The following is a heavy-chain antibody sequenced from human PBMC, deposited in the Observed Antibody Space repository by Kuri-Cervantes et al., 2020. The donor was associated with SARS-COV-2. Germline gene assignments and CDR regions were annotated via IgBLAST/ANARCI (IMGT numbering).Heavy chain of an antibody. CDR3: ARQSEAGIAVAGPRYFDY. D-gene: IGHD6-19*01. Sequence: GALGLSCAASGFTFSSYEMNWVRQPPGKGLEWIGYIYYSGSTNYNPSLTSRVTISVDTSKNQFSLKRSSVTAADTAVYYCARQSEAGIAVAGPRYFDYWGQGTLVTVSS. V-gene: IGHV4-59*01. CDR1: GFTFSSYE. J-gene: IGHJ4*02. CDR2: IYYSGST.